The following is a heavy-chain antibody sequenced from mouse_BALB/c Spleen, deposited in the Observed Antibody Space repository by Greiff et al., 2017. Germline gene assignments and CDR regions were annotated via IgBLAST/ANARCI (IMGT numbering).Heavy chain of an antibody. J-gene: IGHJ4*01. V-gene: IGHV1S41*01. CDR1: GYTFTSYW. CDR3: ATGSSSYAMDY. CDR2: IAPGSGST. D-gene: IGHD1-1*01. Sequence: DLVKPGASVKLSCKASGYTFTSYWINWIKQRPGQGLEWIGRIAPGSGSTYYNEMFKGKATLTVDTSSSTAYIQLSSLSSEDSAVYYCATGSSSYAMDYWGQGTSVTVSS.